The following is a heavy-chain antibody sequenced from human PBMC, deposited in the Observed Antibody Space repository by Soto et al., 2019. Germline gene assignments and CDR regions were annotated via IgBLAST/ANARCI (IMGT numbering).Heavy chain of an antibody. V-gene: IGHV3-23*05. CDR3: ARLLFLGEPGFFVGS. D-gene: IGHD3-10*01. J-gene: IGHJ4*02. Sequence: EIQLLESGGGSVWPGGSLRLSCVASGFEFSSYYMAWVRQVPGKGLEWISGIQNIGGTTYYADSVKGRLTISRDNSKNSVYLQMNNLRVEDTAVYYCARLLFLGEPGFFVGSWGQGTLVTVS. CDR2: IQNIGGTT. CDR1: GFEFSSYY.